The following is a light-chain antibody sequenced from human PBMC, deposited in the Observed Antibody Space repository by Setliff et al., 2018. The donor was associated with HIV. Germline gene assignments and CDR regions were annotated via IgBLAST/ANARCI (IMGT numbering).Light chain of an antibody. CDR1: SSNIGSNT. CDR2: SNN. J-gene: IGLJ3*02. Sequence: QSVLTQPPSASGTPGQRVTISCSGSSSNIGSNTVNWYQQLPGTAPKLLIYSNNQRPSGVPERFSGSKSGTSASLAISGLQSEDEADYYCAAWDDTLNGSWVFGGGTKVTVL. V-gene: IGLV1-44*01. CDR3: AAWDDTLNGSWV.